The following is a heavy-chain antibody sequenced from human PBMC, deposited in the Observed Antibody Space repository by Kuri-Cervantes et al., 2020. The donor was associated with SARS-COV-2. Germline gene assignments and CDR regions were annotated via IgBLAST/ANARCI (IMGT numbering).Heavy chain of an antibody. CDR2: IYYSGST. V-gene: IGHV4-31*03. CDR1: GGSISSGGYY. D-gene: IGHD1-26*01. J-gene: IGHJ3*02. Sequence: SETLSLTCTVSGGSISSGGYYWSWIRQHPGKGLEWIGYIYYSGSTYYNPSLKSRITLSVDTSKNQFSLKLSSVTAADTAVYYCARLVGATGAFDIWGQGTMVTVSS. CDR3: ARLVGATGAFDI.